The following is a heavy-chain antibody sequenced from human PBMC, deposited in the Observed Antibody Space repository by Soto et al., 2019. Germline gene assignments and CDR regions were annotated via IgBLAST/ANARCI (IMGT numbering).Heavy chain of an antibody. CDR3: ATGYYDSSGYYFDY. V-gene: IGHV3-21*01. CDR2: ISSRSSDI. Sequence: GGSLRLSCAASGFTFSRYNMNWVRQAPEKGLEWVSSISSRSSDIYYADSVKGRFTISRDNAKNSLSLQMNNLRAEDTAVYYCATGYYDSSGYYFDYWGQGTTVTVSS. J-gene: IGHJ4*03. D-gene: IGHD3-22*01. CDR1: GFTFSRYN.